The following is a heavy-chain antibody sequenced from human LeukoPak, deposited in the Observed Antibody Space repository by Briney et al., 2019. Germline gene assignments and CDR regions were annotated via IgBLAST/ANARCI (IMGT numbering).Heavy chain of an antibody. V-gene: IGHV4-38-2*01. D-gene: IGHD6-6*01. CDR1: GYSISSGYY. CDR2: IHHSGST. Sequence: PSETLSLTCAVSGYSISSGYYWGRIRQPPGKGLEWIGNIHHSGSTYYNPSLKSRVTISVDTSKNQFSLKLNSVTAADTAVYYCARYGYSSSAGDYWGQGTLVTVSS. J-gene: IGHJ4*02. CDR3: ARYGYSSSAGDY.